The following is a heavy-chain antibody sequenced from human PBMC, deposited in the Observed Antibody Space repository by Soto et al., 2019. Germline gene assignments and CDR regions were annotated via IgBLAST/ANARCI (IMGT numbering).Heavy chain of an antibody. J-gene: IGHJ4*01. CDR1: GGSIRSFY. Sequence: SETLSLTSTVSGGSIRSFYWSWIRQPPGKGLEWIGYVYYSGSTYYSPSLKSRVTISVDTSKNQFSLRLTSVTAADTAVYFCARHLFAAAAPDYWGHGTLVTVSS. D-gene: IGHD6-13*01. V-gene: IGHV4-59*08. CDR3: ARHLFAAAAPDY. CDR2: VYYSGST.